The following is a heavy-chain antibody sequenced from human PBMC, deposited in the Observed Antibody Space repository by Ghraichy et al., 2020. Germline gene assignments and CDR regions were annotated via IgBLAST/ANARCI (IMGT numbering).Heavy chain of an antibody. CDR2: TRNKVNSYTT. Sequence: GGSLRLSCAVSGFTFSDYYMEWVRQAPGKGLEWVGRTRNKVNSYTTEYAASVKGRFTISRDESKNSLYLQVNSLKSEDTAVYYCVRTHDSPSRGAFDIWGQGTMVTVSS. CDR3: VRTHDSPSRGAFDI. CDR1: GFTFSDYY. V-gene: IGHV3-72*01. J-gene: IGHJ3*02. D-gene: IGHD2/OR15-2a*01.